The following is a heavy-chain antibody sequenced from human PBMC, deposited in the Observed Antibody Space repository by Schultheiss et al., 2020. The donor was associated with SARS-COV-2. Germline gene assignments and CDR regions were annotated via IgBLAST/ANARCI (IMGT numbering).Heavy chain of an antibody. D-gene: IGHD3-22*01. CDR3: ARVPTGQIVIVEPYYFDY. CDR1: GFTFSSYA. Sequence: GGSLRLSCVASGFTFSSYAMHWVRQAPGKGLEWVAVISYDGSNKYYADSVKGRFTISRDNSKNTLYLQMNSLRAEDTAVYYCARVPTGQIVIVEPYYFDYWGQGALVTVSS. V-gene: IGHV3-30-3*01. J-gene: IGHJ4*02. CDR2: ISYDGSNK.